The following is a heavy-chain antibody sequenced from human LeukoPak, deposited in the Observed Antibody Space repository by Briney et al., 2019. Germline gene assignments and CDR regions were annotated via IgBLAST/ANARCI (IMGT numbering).Heavy chain of an antibody. J-gene: IGHJ3*02. V-gene: IGHV1-69*13. CDR2: IIPIFGTA. CDR1: GGTFSSYA. CDR3: ASGQGPSLEDIVVVPAASDYAFDI. D-gene: IGHD2-2*01. Sequence: ASVKVSCKASGGTFSSYAISWVRQAPGQGLEWMGRIIPIFGTANYAQKFQGRVTITADESTSTAYMELSSLRSEDTAVYYCASGQGPSLEDIVVVPAASDYAFDIWGQGTMVTVSS.